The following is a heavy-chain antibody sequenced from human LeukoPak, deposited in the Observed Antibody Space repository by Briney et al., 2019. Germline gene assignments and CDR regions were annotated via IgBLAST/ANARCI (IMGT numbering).Heavy chain of an antibody. J-gene: IGHJ4*02. CDR3: ARVTPYYGDYGEGGYFDY. CDR1: GGSISSGGYS. CDR2: IYHSGST. D-gene: IGHD4-17*01. Sequence: PSQTLSLTCAVSGGSISSGGYSWSWIRQPPGKGLEWIGYIYHSGSTYYNPSLKSRVTILVDRSKNQFSLELSSVTAADTAVYYCARVTPYYGDYGEGGYFDYWGQGTLVTVSS. V-gene: IGHV4-30-2*01.